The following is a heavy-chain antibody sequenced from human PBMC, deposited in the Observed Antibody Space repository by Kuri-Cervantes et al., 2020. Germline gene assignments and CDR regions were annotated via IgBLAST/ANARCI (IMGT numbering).Heavy chain of an antibody. V-gene: IGHV4-4*07. CDR3: ARDGAVAGRGGVWFDP. Sequence: GSLRLSCTVSDDSISRYYWSWIRQPAGKGLEWIGRIYTSGSTNYNPSLKSRVTISVDKSKNQFSLKLSSVTAADTAVYYCARDGAVAGRGGVWFDPWGQGTLVTVSS. D-gene: IGHD6-19*01. J-gene: IGHJ5*02. CDR1: DDSISRYY. CDR2: IYTSGST.